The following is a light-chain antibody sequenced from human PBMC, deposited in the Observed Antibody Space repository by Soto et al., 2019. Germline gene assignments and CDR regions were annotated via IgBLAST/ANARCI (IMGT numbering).Light chain of an antibody. J-gene: IGKJ5*01. CDR2: AAS. CDR1: QSISSY. CDR3: LQAATYPIT. V-gene: IGKV1-39*01. Sequence: DIQMTQTPNSLSASVGDRVTITCRPSQSISSYLNWYQQKPGKAPKLLIYAASSLQSGVPSRFSGSGSGTDFTLTISSLQPEDFTTYYCLQAATYPITFAQGGRLEIK.